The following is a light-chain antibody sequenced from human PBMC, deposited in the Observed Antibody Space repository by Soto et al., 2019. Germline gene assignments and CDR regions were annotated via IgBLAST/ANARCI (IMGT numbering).Light chain of an antibody. CDR3: QQDDSSSPT. Sequence: DIQMTQSPSTLSASVGDGVTITCRASQNISVWLAWYQQRPGKAPKFLMYDASSLETGVPSRFSGSGSGTEFTLTISSLQPDDSATYYCQQDDSSSPTFGQGTKVEIK. CDR1: QNISVW. V-gene: IGKV1-5*01. CDR2: DAS. J-gene: IGKJ2*01.